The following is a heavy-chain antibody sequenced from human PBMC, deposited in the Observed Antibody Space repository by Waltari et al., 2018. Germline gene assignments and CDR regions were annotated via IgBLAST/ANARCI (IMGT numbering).Heavy chain of an antibody. V-gene: IGHV4-61*09. CDR1: GGSISSGSYY. CDR2: IYTSGTT. CDR3: AGVFSWWGAAQPGVEGMDV. D-gene: IGHD2-15*01. J-gene: IGHJ6*02. Sequence: QVQLQESGPGLVKPSQTLSLTCTVSGGSISSGSYYWSWIRQPAGKGLEWIGYIYTSGTTNSHPPLKGRVTISVGTSKNQFSLKLSSVTAADTAVYYCAGVFSWWGAAQPGVEGMDVWGQGTTVTVSS.